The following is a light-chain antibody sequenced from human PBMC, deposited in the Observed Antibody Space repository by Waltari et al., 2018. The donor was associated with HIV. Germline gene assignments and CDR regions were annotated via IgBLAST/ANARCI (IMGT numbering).Light chain of an antibody. CDR2: WAS. J-gene: IGKJ4*01. Sequence: DIVMTQQSDSMAVSLGGRAAIHSKSTRSVLSNSNNTNYLDWYQQKSGQSPQLLIYWASTRASGVPDRFSGSGSGTDFSLSISRLQAEDVAVYYCQQYCSTLRTFGGGTKVE. V-gene: IGKV4-1*01. CDR3: QQYCSTLRT. CDR1: RSVLSNSNNTNY.